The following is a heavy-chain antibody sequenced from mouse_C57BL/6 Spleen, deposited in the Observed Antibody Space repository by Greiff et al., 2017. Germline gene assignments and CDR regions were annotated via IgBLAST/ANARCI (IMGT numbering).Heavy chain of an antibody. Sequence: QVQLQQPGAELVRPGSSVKLSCKASGYTFTSYWMDWVKQRPGQGLEWIGNIYPSDSETHYNQKFKDKATLTVDKSSSTAYMQLSSLTSEDSAVYYCAREKIYYGYDDGYYFDYWGQGTTRTVSS. CDR2: IYPSDSET. J-gene: IGHJ2*01. CDR1: GYTFTSYW. D-gene: IGHD2-2*01. V-gene: IGHV1-61*01. CDR3: AREKIYYGYDDGYYFDY.